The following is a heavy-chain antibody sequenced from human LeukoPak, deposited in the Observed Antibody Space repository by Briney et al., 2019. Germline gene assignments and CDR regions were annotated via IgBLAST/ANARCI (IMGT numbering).Heavy chain of an antibody. CDR1: GFTFDDYA. J-gene: IGHJ6*02. CDR2: ISWNSGSI. D-gene: IGHD6-13*01. CDR3: AKDIRLGIAAAGTSYYYYGMDV. V-gene: IGHV3-9*01. Sequence: GGSLRLSCAASGFTFDDYAMHWVRQAPGKGLEWVSGISWNSGSIAYADSVKGRFTISRDNAKNSLYLQMNSLRAEDTALYYCAKDIRLGIAAAGTSYYYYGMDVWGQGTMVTVSS.